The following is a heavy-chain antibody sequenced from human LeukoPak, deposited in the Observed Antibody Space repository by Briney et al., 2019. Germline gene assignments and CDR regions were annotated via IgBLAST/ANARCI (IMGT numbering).Heavy chain of an antibody. J-gene: IGHJ6*04. Sequence: GGSLRLACTASEFTFGDYAISWVRQAPGKGLEWLGFIRSKDNDGTTDYAASVKGRFIISRDDSKSVAYLEMNDVKIEDTAVYYCTRDRWGGGYISRGMDVWGKGTTVT. CDR3: TRDRWGGGYISRGMDV. D-gene: IGHD5-12*01. V-gene: IGHV3-49*04. CDR1: EFTFGDYA. CDR2: IRSKDNDGTT.